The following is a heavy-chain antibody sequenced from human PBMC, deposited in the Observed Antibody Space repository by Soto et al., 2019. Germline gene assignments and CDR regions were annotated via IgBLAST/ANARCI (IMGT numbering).Heavy chain of an antibody. V-gene: IGHV4-39*01. Sequence: QLQLQESGPGLVKPSETLSLTCTVSGGSISSSSYYWGWIRQPPGKGLEWIGSIYYSGSTYYNPSLKSRVTISVDTSKNHFSLKLSSVTAADTAVYYCASPMTGYYSPQRFDYWGQGTLVTVSS. CDR3: ASPMTGYYSPQRFDY. CDR2: IYYSGST. D-gene: IGHD3-9*01. CDR1: GGSISSSSYY. J-gene: IGHJ4*02.